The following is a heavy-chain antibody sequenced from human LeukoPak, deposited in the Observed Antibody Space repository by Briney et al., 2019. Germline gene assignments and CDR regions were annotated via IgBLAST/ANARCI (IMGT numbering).Heavy chain of an antibody. CDR2: IYSSGST. D-gene: IGHD3-10*01. Sequence: SETLSLTCSVSGVSISSGSNYWGWIRQPPGKTLEWIGSIYSSGSTYYNSSLKSRVIILIDTSKNHFSLTLSSVTAADTAMYYCARGHTRITMLRGSRSAYYFDYWGQGTLVTVSS. CDR1: GVSISSGSNY. CDR3: ARGHTRITMLRGSRSAYYFDY. J-gene: IGHJ4*02. V-gene: IGHV4-39*07.